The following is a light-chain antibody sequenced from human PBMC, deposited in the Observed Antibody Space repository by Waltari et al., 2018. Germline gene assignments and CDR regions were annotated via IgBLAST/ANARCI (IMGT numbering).Light chain of an antibody. CDR1: QHIYTN. Sequence: ETVITHSPATLSVSPGESVTLSCTASQHIYTNFPWYQQQPGQAHRVLVYGASTRASGIPVRFSGSGSGTEFTLTISSLQSEDWAVYFCEQEYGWPLKCGGGSKVEVK. J-gene: IGKJ4*02. V-gene: IGKV3D-15*01. CDR3: EQEYGWPLK. CDR2: GAS.